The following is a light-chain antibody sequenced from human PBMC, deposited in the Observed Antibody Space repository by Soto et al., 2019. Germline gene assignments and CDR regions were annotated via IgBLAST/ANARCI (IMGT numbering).Light chain of an antibody. Sequence: VMKQSPATMSVSPGERATLSCRASQSVSSNLAWYQQKPGQAPRLLIYGASTRATGIPARFSGSGSGTEFTLTISSLQSEDFAVYYCQQYNNWPPPTFGGGTKVDIK. CDR2: GAS. J-gene: IGKJ4*01. CDR1: QSVSSN. V-gene: IGKV3-15*01. CDR3: QQYNNWPPPT.